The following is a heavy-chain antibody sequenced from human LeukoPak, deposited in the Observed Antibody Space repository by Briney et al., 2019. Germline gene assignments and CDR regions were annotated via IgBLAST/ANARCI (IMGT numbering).Heavy chain of an antibody. D-gene: IGHD3-3*01. CDR2: IYYSGST. CDR1: GGSISSSRYY. V-gene: IGHV4-39*01. J-gene: IGHJ4*02. Sequence: SETLSLTCTVSGGSISSSRYYWGWIRQPPGKGLEWIGSIYYSGSTYYNPSLKSRVTISVDTSKNQFSLKLSSVTAADTAVYYCARLPIFGVVRGDYWGQGTLVTVSS. CDR3: ARLPIFGVVRGDY.